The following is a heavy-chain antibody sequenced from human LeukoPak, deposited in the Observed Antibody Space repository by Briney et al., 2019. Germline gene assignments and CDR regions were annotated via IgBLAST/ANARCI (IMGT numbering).Heavy chain of an antibody. CDR2: IFKGGST. CDR3: ARGRGHGCGIDY. J-gene: IGHJ4*02. Sequence: SSETLSLTCTVSDGSISSGDHYWSWIRQPPGKGLEYIGHIFKGGSTLYNPSLKSRVTISGDTSKNQYSLNLNSVTAADTAVYYCARGRGHGCGIDYWGQGTLVTVSA. CDR1: DGSISSGDHY. V-gene: IGHV4-30-4*08. D-gene: IGHD5-18*01.